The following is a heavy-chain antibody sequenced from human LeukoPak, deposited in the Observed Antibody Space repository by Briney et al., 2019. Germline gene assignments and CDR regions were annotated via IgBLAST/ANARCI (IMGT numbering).Heavy chain of an antibody. D-gene: IGHD6-6*01. CDR1: GFTFSSCD. V-gene: IGHV3-13*01. CDR3: ARVGSSAAFDI. Sequence: GGSLRLSCAASGFTFSSCDMHWVRQPTGKGLEWVSAINTSGDTYYPGSVKGRFTISRENAKNSLYLQMNNLRAGDTAVYYCARVGSSAAFDIWGQGTMVTVSS. CDR2: INTSGDT. J-gene: IGHJ3*02.